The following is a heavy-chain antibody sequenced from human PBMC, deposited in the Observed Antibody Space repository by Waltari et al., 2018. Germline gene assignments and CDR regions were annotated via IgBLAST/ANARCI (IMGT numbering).Heavy chain of an antibody. CDR2: INHSGST. CDR3: ARVHDYGDYYYYYYMDV. Sequence: QVQLQQWGAGLLKPSETLSLTCAVYGGSFSGYYWGWNRQPPGKGLEWIGEINHSGSTNYNPSLKSRVTISVDTSKNQFSLKLSSVTAADTAVYYCARVHDYGDYYYYYYMDVWGKGTTVTISS. D-gene: IGHD4-17*01. V-gene: IGHV4-34*01. J-gene: IGHJ6*03. CDR1: GGSFSGYY.